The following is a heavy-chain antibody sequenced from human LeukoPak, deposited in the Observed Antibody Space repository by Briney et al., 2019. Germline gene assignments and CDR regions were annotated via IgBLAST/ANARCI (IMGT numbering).Heavy chain of an antibody. V-gene: IGHV5-51*01. Sequence: GESLKISCKGSGYTFTSYWIGWVRQLPGKGLEWMGSIYPGDSDTRYSPSFQGQVTTSADKSISTAYLQWSSLKASDTAMYYCARLGGSSSFGAFDIWGQGTMVTVSS. CDR2: IYPGDSDT. CDR1: GYTFTSYW. D-gene: IGHD6-13*01. CDR3: ARLGGSSSFGAFDI. J-gene: IGHJ3*02.